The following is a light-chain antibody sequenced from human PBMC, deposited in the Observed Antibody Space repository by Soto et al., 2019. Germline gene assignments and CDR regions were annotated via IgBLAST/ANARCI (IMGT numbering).Light chain of an antibody. Sequence: DIQMTQSPSSLSASVGDRVTITCRTSQSVNTYLNWYQQKSGKAPRLLIYAASSLQSGVPSRFSGSGSGSEVSLIISSVQPEDFATYYCQHSFITPLYSFGQGTKLQI. CDR1: QSVNTY. CDR3: QHSFITPLYS. CDR2: AAS. J-gene: IGKJ2*01. V-gene: IGKV1-39*01.